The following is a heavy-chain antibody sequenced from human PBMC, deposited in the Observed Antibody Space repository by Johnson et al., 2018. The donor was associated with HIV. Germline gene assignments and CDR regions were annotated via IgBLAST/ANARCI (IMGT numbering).Heavy chain of an antibody. D-gene: IGHD1-26*01. CDR2: ISYDGTKK. Sequence: QVQLVESGGGVVQPGRSLRLSCAASGFTFSSYAMHWVRQAPGKGLEWVAVISYDGTKKNYADSVKGRFTISRDDSKNSLYLQMNSLRAEDTALYYCARDFGLEWELDGFDIWGQGTMVTVS. CDR1: GFTFSSYA. CDR3: ARDFGLEWELDGFDI. J-gene: IGHJ3*02. V-gene: IGHV3-30*04.